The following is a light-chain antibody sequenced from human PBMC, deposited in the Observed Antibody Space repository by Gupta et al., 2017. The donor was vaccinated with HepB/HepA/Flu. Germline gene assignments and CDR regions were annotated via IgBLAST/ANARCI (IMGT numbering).Light chain of an antibody. Sequence: VLTQSTASLSLSRGERATLSCRASQSVISYFAWYHQKPGQAPSLLIHDASSRAPGIPASFSGTGSGTDFTLTLTRLDPEDSAVYYCQFRSNWPPEGTFGGGTKIEIK. CDR2: DAS. CDR3: QFRSNWPPEGT. CDR1: QSVISY. J-gene: IGKJ4*01. V-gene: IGKV3-11*01.